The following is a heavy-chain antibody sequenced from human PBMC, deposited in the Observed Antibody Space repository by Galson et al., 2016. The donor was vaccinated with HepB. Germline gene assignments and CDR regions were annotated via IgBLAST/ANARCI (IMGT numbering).Heavy chain of an antibody. CDR1: GYTFSSYG. CDR3: ARGHTPTSTYSYGWDSFDY. Sequence: SVKVSCKASGYTFSSYGITWVRQAPGQGLEWMGWINCYNGNRNFAQNLQGRITMTTDTSTKTAYMELRSLRSDDTAVCYCARGHTPTSTYSYGWDSFDYWGQGTLVTVSS. CDR2: INCYNGNR. D-gene: IGHD5-18*01. V-gene: IGHV1-18*01. J-gene: IGHJ4*02.